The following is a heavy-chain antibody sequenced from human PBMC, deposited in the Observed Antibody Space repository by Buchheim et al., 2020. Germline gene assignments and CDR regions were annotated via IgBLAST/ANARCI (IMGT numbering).Heavy chain of an antibody. V-gene: IGHV3-23*01. J-gene: IGHJ6*02. D-gene: IGHD3-10*01. CDR3: AKDVLGDPGGWYYYYGMDV. CDR2: ISGSGGST. Sequence: EVQLLESGGGLVQPGGSLRLSCAASGFTFSSYAMSWVRQAPGKGLEWVSAISGSGGSTYYADSVKGRFTISRDNSKNTLYLKMNSLRAEDTAVYYCAKDVLGDPGGWYYYYGMDVWGQGTT. CDR1: GFTFSSYA.